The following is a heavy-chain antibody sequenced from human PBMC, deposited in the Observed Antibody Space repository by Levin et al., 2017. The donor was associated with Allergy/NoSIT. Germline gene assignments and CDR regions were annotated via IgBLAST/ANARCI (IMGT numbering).Heavy chain of an antibody. CDR2: IWYDGGNK. D-gene: IGHD4-17*01. CDR3: ARDPHGDSPYFDY. Sequence: GGSLRLSCAASSFTFSNYAMHWVRQAPGKGLEWVAGIWYDGGNKYYADSVKGRFTISRDNSKNTLYLQMNSLRADDTAVYYCARDPHGDSPYFDYWGQGTLVTVSS. J-gene: IGHJ4*02. V-gene: IGHV3-33*01. CDR1: SFTFSNYA.